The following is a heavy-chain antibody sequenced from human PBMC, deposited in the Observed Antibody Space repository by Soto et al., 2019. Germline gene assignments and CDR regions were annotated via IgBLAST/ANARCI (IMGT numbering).Heavy chain of an antibody. CDR1: GFTFSSYE. V-gene: IGHV3-48*03. CDR3: ARLSLYYFDY. J-gene: IGHJ4*02. Sequence: SGGSLRLSCAASGFTFSSYEMNWVRQAPGKGLEWVSYISSSGSTIYYADSVKGRFTISRDNAKNSLYLQMNSLRAEDTAVYYCARLSLYYFDYWGQGTLVTVSS. D-gene: IGHD3-16*01. CDR2: ISSSGSTI.